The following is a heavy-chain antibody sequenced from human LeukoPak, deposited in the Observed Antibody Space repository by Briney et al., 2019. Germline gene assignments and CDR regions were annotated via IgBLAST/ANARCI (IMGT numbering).Heavy chain of an antibody. D-gene: IGHD3-16*02. J-gene: IGHJ4*02. CDR2: IYTTGGT. CDR3: ARVVGDYVWGSYRYDY. CDR1: GGSISSNY. V-gene: IGHV4-4*07. Sequence: PSETLSLTCTVSGGSISSNYWSWIRQPAGKGLEWIGRIYTTGGTNFNPSLKSRVTMSVDTSKNQFSLKLSSVTAADTAVYYCARVVGDYVWGSYRYDYWGQGTLVTVSS.